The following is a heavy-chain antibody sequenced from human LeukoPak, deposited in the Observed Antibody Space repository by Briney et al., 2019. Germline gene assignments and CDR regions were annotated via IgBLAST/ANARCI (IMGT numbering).Heavy chain of an antibody. CDR3: ARDRYEWKLAGSGMEV. V-gene: IGHV1-18*01. CDR1: GYTFTSYG. CDR2: ISAYNGNT. D-gene: IGHD1-26*01. Sequence: GASVKVSCKASGYTFTSYGITWVRQAPGQGLEWMGWISAYNGNTNYAQKLQGRVTMTTDISTNTAYMELRSLRSDDTAVYYCARDRYEWKLAGSGMEVWGQGTTVTVSS. J-gene: IGHJ6*02.